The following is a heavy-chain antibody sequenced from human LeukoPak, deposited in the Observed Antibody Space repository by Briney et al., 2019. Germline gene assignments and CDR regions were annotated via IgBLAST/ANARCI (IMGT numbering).Heavy chain of an antibody. Sequence: SETLSLTCTVYGGSISSYYWSWIRQPPGKGLEWIGYIYYSGSTNYNPSLKSRVTISVDTSKNQFSLKLSSVTAADTAVYYCARTRYDSSGYYYYYYGMDVWGQGTTVTVSS. J-gene: IGHJ6*02. CDR3: ARTRYDSSGYYYYYYGMDV. CDR2: IYYSGST. V-gene: IGHV4-59*01. CDR1: GGSISSYY. D-gene: IGHD3-22*01.